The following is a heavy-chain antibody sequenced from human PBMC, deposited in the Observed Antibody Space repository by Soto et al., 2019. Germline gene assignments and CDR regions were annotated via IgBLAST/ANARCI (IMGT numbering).Heavy chain of an antibody. V-gene: IGHV3-7*01. CDR3: ARDLKKTRSGVIDY. CDR1: GFTFSSYW. J-gene: IGHJ4*02. D-gene: IGHD6-19*01. Sequence: EVQLVESGGGLVQPGGSLRLSCAASGFTFSSYWMSWVRQAPGKGLEWVANIKQDGSEKYYVDSVKGRFTISRDNAKNSLYLQMNSLRAEDTAVYYCARDLKKTRSGVIDYWGQGTLVTVSS. CDR2: IKQDGSEK.